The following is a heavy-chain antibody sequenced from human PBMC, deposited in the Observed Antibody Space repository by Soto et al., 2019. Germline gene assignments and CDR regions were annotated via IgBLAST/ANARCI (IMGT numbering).Heavy chain of an antibody. Sequence: SVKVSCKASGGTFSSYTISWVRQAPGQGLEWMGRIIPILGIANYAQKFQGRVTITADKSTSTAYMELSSLRSEDTAVYYCARDETPGIAAAGNWFDPWGQGTLVTVSS. CDR2: IIPILGIA. D-gene: IGHD6-13*01. J-gene: IGHJ5*02. CDR3: ARDETPGIAAAGNWFDP. V-gene: IGHV1-69*04. CDR1: GGTFSSYT.